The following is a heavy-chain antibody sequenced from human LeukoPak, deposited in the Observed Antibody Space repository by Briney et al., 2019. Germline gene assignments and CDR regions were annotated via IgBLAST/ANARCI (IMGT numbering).Heavy chain of an antibody. CDR1: GFTFSSYS. D-gene: IGHD1-26*01. CDR3: ARDDEVLGGSETYSNAFDI. V-gene: IGHV3-21*01. Sequence: PGRSLRLSCAASGFTFSSYSMNWVRQAPGKGLEWVSSISSSSSYIYYADSVKGRFTISRDNAKNSLYLQMNSLRAEDTAVYYCARDDEVLGGSETYSNAFDIWGQGTMVTVSS. CDR2: ISSSSSYI. J-gene: IGHJ3*02.